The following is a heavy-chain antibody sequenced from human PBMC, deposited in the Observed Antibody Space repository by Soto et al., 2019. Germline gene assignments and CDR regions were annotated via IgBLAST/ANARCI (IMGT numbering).Heavy chain of an antibody. D-gene: IGHD5-18*01. V-gene: IGHV4-30-4*01. CDR3: ARDQTYSYGYFAGGNYYGMDV. CDR1: GGSISSGDYY. Sequence: LSLTCTVSGGSISSGDYYWSWIRQPPGKGLEWIGYIYYSGSTYYNPSLKSRVTISVDTSKNQFSLKLSSVTAADTAVYYCARDQTYSYGYFAGGNYYGMDVWGQGTTVTVSS. CDR2: IYYSGST. J-gene: IGHJ6*02.